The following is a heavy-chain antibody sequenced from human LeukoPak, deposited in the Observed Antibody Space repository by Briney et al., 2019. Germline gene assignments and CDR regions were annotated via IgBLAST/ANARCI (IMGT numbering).Heavy chain of an antibody. Sequence: PGGSLRLSCAASGFTFSSYAMSWVRQAPGKGLEWVSGISGSRGTTYYADSVKGRLTISRDNSKNTLYLQMNSLRADDTAVYYCAKERTGGWPFDYWGQGTLVTASA. D-gene: IGHD6-19*01. CDR2: ISGSRGTT. V-gene: IGHV3-23*01. CDR1: GFTFSSYA. J-gene: IGHJ4*02. CDR3: AKERTGGWPFDY.